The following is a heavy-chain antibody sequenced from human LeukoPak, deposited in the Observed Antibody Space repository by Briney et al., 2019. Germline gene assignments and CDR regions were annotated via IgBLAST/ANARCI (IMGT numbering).Heavy chain of an antibody. CDR2: INPNSGGT. Sequence: ASVKVSCKASGYTFSDYYMHWVRQAPGQGLEWMGWINPNSGGTNYAQKFQGRVTMTRDTSISTAYMELSRLRSDDTAVYYCARAKWELLARDYWGQGTLVTVSS. CDR1: GYTFSDYY. CDR3: ARAKWELLARDY. V-gene: IGHV1-2*02. J-gene: IGHJ4*02. D-gene: IGHD1-26*01.